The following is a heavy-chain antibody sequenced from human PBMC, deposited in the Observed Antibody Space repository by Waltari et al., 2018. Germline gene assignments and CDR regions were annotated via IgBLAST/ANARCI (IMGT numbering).Heavy chain of an antibody. D-gene: IGHD3-10*01. CDR3: AKDGVPDTMVRGGESYYFDY. J-gene: IGHJ4*02. CDR2: ISYDGSNK. CDR1: GFTFSSYG. Sequence: QVQLVESGGGVVQPGRSLRLSCAASGFTFSSYGMHWVRQAPGKGLGWVAVISYDGSNKYYADSVKGRFTISRDNSKNTLYLQMNSLRAEDTAVYYCAKDGVPDTMVRGGESYYFDYWGQGTLVTVSS. V-gene: IGHV3-30*18.